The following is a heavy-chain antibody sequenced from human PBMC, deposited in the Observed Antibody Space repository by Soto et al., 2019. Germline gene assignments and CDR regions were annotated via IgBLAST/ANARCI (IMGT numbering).Heavy chain of an antibody. CDR3: ARDRYKQLVYYYGMDV. Sequence: GGSLRLSCAASGFTFSSYGMHWVRQAPGKGLEWVAVIWYDGSNKYYADSVKGRFTISRDNSKNTLYLQMNSLRAEDTAVYYCARDRYKQLVYYYGMDVWGQGTTVTVSS. D-gene: IGHD6-6*01. V-gene: IGHV3-33*01. CDR1: GFTFSSYG. J-gene: IGHJ6*02. CDR2: IWYDGSNK.